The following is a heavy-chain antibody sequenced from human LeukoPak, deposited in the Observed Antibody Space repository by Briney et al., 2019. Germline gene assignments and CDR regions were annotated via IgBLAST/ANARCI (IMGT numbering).Heavy chain of an antibody. J-gene: IGHJ4*02. V-gene: IGHV4-39*05. CDR2: IYYSGIT. CDR1: GGSISSSSYY. D-gene: IGHD2-21*02. CDR3: AGILVVTATDYFQY. Sequence: SEAPSLTCTVSGGSISSSSYYWGWIRQPPGKGLEWIGSIYYSGITYYNPSLQSRVTISVDTSKNQFSLKLSSVTAADTAVYYCAGILVVTATDYFQYWGQGILVPVSS.